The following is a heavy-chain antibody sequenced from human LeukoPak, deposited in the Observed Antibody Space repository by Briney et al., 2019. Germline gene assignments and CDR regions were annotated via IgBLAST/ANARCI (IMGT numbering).Heavy chain of an antibody. CDR3: ARAHCSGGSCYGY. Sequence: GASVKVSCKASGYTFTGYYMHWVRQAPGQGLEWMGWINPNSGGTNYAQKFRGRVTMTRDTSISTAYMELSRLRSDDTAVYYCARAHCSGGSCYGYWGQGTLVTVSS. D-gene: IGHD2-15*01. CDR1: GYTFTGYY. V-gene: IGHV1-2*02. CDR2: INPNSGGT. J-gene: IGHJ4*02.